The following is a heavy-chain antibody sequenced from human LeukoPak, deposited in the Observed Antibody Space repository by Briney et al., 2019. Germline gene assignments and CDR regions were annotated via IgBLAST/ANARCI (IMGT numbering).Heavy chain of an antibody. D-gene: IGHD6-19*01. V-gene: IGHV3-23*01. CDR2: ISSSGAST. Sequence: GGSLRLSCAASGLTFSNHAMSWVRQAPGKGLEWVSAISSSGASTYYADSVKGRFTISRDSSKNTLYLQMCSLRAEDTAVYYCLAKTSGWSNPFDYWGQGTLVTVSS. J-gene: IGHJ4*02. CDR1: GLTFSNHA. CDR3: LAKTSGWSNPFDY.